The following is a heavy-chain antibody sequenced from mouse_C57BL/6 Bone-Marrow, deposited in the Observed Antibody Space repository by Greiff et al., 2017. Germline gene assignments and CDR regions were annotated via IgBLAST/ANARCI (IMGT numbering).Heavy chain of an antibody. CDR1: GYAFTNYL. V-gene: IGHV1-54*01. D-gene: IGHD4-1*01. CDR3: ARPNWDALYFDY. Sequence: LVESGAELVRPGTSVKVSCKASGYAFTNYLIEWVKQRPGQGLEWIGVINPGSGGTNYNEKFKGKATLTADKSSSTAYMQLSSLTSEDSAVYFCARPNWDALYFDYWGQGTTLTVSS. J-gene: IGHJ2*01. CDR2: INPGSGGT.